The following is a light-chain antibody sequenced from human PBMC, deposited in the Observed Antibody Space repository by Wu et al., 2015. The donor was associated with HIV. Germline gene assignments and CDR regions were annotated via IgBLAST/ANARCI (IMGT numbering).Light chain of an antibody. Sequence: DIQMTQSPSTLSASVGDRLTITCRASESINIWLAWYQQRPGKAPKLLIYKASTLQSGVSSRFSGSGSGTEFTLTISSLQPDDFATYYCQQYYSYPYTFGQGTKLEIK. V-gene: IGKV1-5*03. CDR1: ESINIW. J-gene: IGKJ2*01. CDR3: QQYYSYPYT. CDR2: KAS.